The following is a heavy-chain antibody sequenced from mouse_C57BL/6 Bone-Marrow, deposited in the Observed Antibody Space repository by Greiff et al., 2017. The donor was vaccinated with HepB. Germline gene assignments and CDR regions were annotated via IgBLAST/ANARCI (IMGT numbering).Heavy chain of an antibody. Sequence: EVQLQQSGPELVKPGASVKISCKASGYSFTGYYINWVKQSPEKSLEWIGEINPSTGGTTYNQKFKAKATLTVDKSSSTAYMQLKSLTSEDSAVYYCARSGNYYAMDYWGQGTSVTVSS. CDR3: ARSGNYYAMDY. D-gene: IGHD2-1*01. CDR1: GYSFTGYY. CDR2: INPSTGGT. V-gene: IGHV1-42*01. J-gene: IGHJ4*01.